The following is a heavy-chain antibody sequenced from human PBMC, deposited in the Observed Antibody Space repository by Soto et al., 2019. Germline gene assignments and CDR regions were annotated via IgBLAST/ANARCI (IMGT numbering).Heavy chain of an antibody. D-gene: IGHD5-18*01. CDR3: ARTIRGYSYGSDY. J-gene: IGHJ4*02. Sequence: EVHLMESGGGLVQPGGSLRLSCAASGFTFTFYTFNWVRQAPGKGLEWVSYINHDGGTISYADSVKGRFTISRDNAKNSLFMKMNSLRAEDTGVYYCARTIRGYSYGSDYWGQGTLVTVSS. V-gene: IGHV3-48*01. CDR1: GFTFTFYT. CDR2: INHDGGTI.